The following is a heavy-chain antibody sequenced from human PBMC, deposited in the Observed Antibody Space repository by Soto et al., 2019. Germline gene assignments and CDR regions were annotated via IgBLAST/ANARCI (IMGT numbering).Heavy chain of an antibody. Sequence: PGGSLRLSCAASGFTFSNYGMHWVRQAPGKGLEWVAVISYDESKKYYTDSVKGRFAISRDNSKNTLYLQMNSLRAEDTAVYYCAKVDYYDSSGYLGLIDFWGQGTLVTAPQ. CDR1: GFTFSNYG. D-gene: IGHD3-22*01. V-gene: IGHV3-30*18. CDR3: AKVDYYDSSGYLGLIDF. CDR2: ISYDESKK. J-gene: IGHJ4*02.